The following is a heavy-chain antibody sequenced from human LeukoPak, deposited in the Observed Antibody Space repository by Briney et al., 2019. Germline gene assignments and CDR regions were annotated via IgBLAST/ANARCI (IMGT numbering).Heavy chain of an antibody. V-gene: IGHV4-59*01. CDR1: GASISDYY. D-gene: IGHD3-16*01. J-gene: IGHJ4*02. CDR3: ARDWGEGFY. Sequence: SETLSLTCSVSGASISDYYWSCIRQSPGKGLEWIGYVVYTGVTKYNPSLKSRASISVDTSKNQVSLRLTSVTAADTAVYFCARDWGEGFYWGQGTLVAVSS. CDR2: VVYTGVT.